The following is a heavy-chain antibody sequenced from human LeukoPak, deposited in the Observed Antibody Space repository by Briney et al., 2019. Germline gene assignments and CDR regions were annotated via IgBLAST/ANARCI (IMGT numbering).Heavy chain of an antibody. Sequence: ASVKVSCKASGYTFTSYYMHWVRQAPGQGLEWMGIINPSGGSTSYAQKFQGRITMTRDTSTSTVYMELSSLRSEDTAVYYCARVGFIAVAGPPDSWFDPWGQGTLVTVSS. CDR1: GYTFTSYY. V-gene: IGHV1-46*01. CDR3: ARVGFIAVAGPPDSWFDP. D-gene: IGHD6-19*01. J-gene: IGHJ5*02. CDR2: INPSGGST.